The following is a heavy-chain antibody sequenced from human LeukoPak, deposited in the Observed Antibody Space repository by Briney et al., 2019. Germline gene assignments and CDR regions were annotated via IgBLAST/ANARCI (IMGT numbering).Heavy chain of an antibody. Sequence: ASVKVSCKASGYTFTGYYMHWVRQGPGQGLEWMGWINPNSGGTNYAQKFQGRVTMTRDTSISTAYMELSRLRSDDTAVYYCARVGYSRPKIYDYWGQGTLVTVSS. CDR1: GYTFTGYY. J-gene: IGHJ4*02. CDR2: INPNSGGT. D-gene: IGHD5-18*01. CDR3: ARVGYSRPKIYDY. V-gene: IGHV1-2*02.